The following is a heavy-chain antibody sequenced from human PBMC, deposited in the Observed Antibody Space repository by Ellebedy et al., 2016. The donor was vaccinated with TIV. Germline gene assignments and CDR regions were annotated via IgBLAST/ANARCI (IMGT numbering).Heavy chain of an antibody. D-gene: IGHD6-13*01. V-gene: IGHV3-73*01. Sequence: PGGSLRLSCAASGFTFSGSAMHWVRQASGKGLEWVGRIRSKANSYATAYAASVKGRFTISRDDSKNTAYLQMNSLKTEDTAVYYCTRRLFGGSSSWYANYYYGMDVWGQGTTVTVSS. CDR2: IRSKANSYAT. J-gene: IGHJ6*02. CDR1: GFTFSGSA. CDR3: TRRLFGGSSSWYANYYYGMDV.